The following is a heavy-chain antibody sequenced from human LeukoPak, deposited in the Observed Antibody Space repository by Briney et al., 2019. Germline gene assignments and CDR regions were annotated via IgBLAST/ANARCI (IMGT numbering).Heavy chain of an antibody. Sequence: GGSLRLSCAASGFTFSSYEMNWVRQAPGKGLEWVSYISSSGSTIYYADSVKGRFTISRDSAKNSLYLQMNSLRAEDTAVYYCATLPYYYDSSGSYYFDYWGQGTLVTVSS. CDR2: ISSSGSTI. CDR3: ATLPYYYDSSGSYYFDY. CDR1: GFTFSSYE. J-gene: IGHJ4*02. D-gene: IGHD3-22*01. V-gene: IGHV3-48*03.